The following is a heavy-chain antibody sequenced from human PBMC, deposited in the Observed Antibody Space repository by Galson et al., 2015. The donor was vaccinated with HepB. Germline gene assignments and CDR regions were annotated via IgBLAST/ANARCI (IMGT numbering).Heavy chain of an antibody. J-gene: IGHJ3*02. CDR3: ARYSIAVAFDAFDI. CDR2: ISSSSSYT. Sequence: SLRLSCAASGFTFSDYYMSWIRQAPGKGLESVSYISSSSSYTNYADSVKGRFTISRDNAKNSLYLQMNSLRAEDTAVYYCARYSIAVAFDAFDIWGQGTMVTVSS. D-gene: IGHD6-19*01. CDR1: GFTFSDYY. V-gene: IGHV3-11*03.